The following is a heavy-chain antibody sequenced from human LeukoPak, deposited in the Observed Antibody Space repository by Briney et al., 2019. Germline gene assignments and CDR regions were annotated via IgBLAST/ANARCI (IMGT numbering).Heavy chain of an antibody. Sequence: PSETLSLTCAVYGGSFSGYYWGWIRQPPGKGLEWIGEINHSGSTNYNPSLKSRVTISVDTSKNQFSLKLSSVTAADTAVYYCARENPRIRYYFDYWGQGTLVTVSS. V-gene: IGHV4-34*01. D-gene: IGHD2/OR15-2a*01. J-gene: IGHJ4*02. CDR2: INHSGST. CDR3: ARENPRIRYYFDY. CDR1: GGSFSGYY.